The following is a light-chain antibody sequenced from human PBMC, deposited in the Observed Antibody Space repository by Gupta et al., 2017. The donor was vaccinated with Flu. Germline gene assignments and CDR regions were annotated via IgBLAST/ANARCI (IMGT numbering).Light chain of an antibody. Sequence: QSVLTQPPSASGTPGQRVTISCSGRSSNVGTNPANWYQQLPGTAPKLRIFSNNQRPSGVPDRVSGSRSGTSASLAISGLQSEDEADYDCAAWDDTLDGQVVFGGGTKLTVL. CDR1: SSNVGTNP. J-gene: IGLJ2*01. V-gene: IGLV1-44*01. CDR3: AAWDDTLDGQVV. CDR2: SNN.